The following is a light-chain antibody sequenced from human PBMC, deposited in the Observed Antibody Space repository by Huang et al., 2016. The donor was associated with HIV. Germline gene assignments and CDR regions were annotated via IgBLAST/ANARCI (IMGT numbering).Light chain of an antibody. CDR2: WAS. V-gene: IGKV4-1*01. J-gene: IGKJ1*01. CDR1: QSVLYRSNNKNY. CDR3: QQYYSTPQT. Sequence: DIVLTQSPDSLAVSLGERATINCKSSQSVLYRSNNKNYLAWDQQKPGQPPKLLIYWASTRESGVPDRFSGSGSGTDFTLTISSLQAEDVAVYYCQQYYSTPQTFGQGTKVEIK.